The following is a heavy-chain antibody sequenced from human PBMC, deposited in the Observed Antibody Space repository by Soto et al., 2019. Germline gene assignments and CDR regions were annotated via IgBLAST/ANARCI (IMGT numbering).Heavy chain of an antibody. D-gene: IGHD3-22*01. CDR3: AREPYYYDSSGFDY. J-gene: IGHJ4*02. V-gene: IGHV3-33*01. CDR1: GFTFSSYG. Sequence: QVQLVESGGGVVQPGRSLRLSCAASGFTFSSYGMHWVRQAPGKGLEWVAVIWYDGSNKYYADSVKGRFTISRDNSKNTLYLQMNRLGAEDTAVYYCAREPYYYDSSGFDYWGQGTLVTVSS. CDR2: IWYDGSNK.